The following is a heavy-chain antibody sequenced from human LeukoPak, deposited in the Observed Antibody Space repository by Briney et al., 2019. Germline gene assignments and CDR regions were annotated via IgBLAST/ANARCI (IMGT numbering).Heavy chain of an antibody. Sequence: ASVKVSCKASGYTFTSYGISWVRQAPGQGLEWMGWISAYNGNTNYAQKLQGRVTMTTDTSTNTAYMELRSLRSDDTAVYYCARVVKEEGTFDYWGQGTLVTVSS. D-gene: IGHD3-10*01. V-gene: IGHV1-18*01. J-gene: IGHJ4*02. CDR2: ISAYNGNT. CDR3: ARVVKEEGTFDY. CDR1: GYTFTSYG.